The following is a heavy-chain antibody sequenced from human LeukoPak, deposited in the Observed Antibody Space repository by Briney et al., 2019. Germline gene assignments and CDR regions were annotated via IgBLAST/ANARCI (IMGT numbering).Heavy chain of an antibody. CDR1: GGSISTSSYY. CDR2: IYYTGST. V-gene: IGHV4-39*01. Sequence: SETLSLTCTVSGGSISTSSYYWGWIRQPPGKGLEWIGSIYYTGSTYYNPSLNSRVTASVDTSKNQFSLKLSSVTAADTAMYYCASRTRFGELRFDYWGQGTLVTVSS. CDR3: ASRTRFGELRFDY. D-gene: IGHD3-10*01. J-gene: IGHJ4*02.